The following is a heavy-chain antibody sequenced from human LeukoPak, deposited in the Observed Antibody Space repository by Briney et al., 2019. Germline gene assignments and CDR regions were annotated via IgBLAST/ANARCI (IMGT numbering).Heavy chain of an antibody. CDR3: AKAKYEDAFDI. V-gene: IGHV3-23*01. D-gene: IGHD2-8*01. CDR1: GFTFSSYG. J-gene: IGHJ3*02. Sequence: GGSLRLSCAASGFTFSSYGMSWVGKAPGKGLEWVSAITGNGANTFYADSVKGRFTISRDNSKNTMYLQMNSLRAEDTAVYYCAKAKYEDAFDIWGQGTMVTVSS. CDR2: ITGNGANT.